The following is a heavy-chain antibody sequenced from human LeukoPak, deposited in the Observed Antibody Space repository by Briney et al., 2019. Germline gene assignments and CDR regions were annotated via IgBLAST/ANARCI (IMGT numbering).Heavy chain of an antibody. V-gene: IGHV1-46*01. CDR1: GYTFTGYY. Sequence: ASVKVSCKASGYTFTGYYMHWVRQAPGHGLEWMGVINPNGGATNYALKFYGRVTMTRDMSTTTVYMDLSSLRSEDTAVYYCARDEYYSDSSGYYGQGDAFDIWGQGTMVTVSS. CDR2: INPNGGAT. D-gene: IGHD3-22*01. CDR3: ARDEYYSDSSGYYGQGDAFDI. J-gene: IGHJ3*02.